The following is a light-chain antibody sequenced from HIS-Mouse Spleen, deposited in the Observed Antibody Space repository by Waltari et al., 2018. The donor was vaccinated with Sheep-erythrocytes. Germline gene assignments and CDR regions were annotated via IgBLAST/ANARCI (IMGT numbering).Light chain of an antibody. CDR3: CSYAGSYNHV. V-gene: IGLV2-11*01. J-gene: IGLJ1*01. Sequence: QSALTQPPSASGSPGQSVTIPCPGTSSDVGGFHHCSWYQQHPGKPPKLMIYDVSKRPSGVPDRFSGSKSGNTASLTISGLQAEDEADYYCCSYAGSYNHVFATGTKVTVL. CDR1: SSDVGGFHH. CDR2: DVS.